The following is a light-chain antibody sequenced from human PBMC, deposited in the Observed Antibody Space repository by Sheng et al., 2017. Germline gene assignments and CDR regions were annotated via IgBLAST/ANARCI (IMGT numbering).Light chain of an antibody. CDR2: SNI. J-gene: IGLJ1*01. V-gene: IGLV1-47*02. CDR1: SSNIGSNN. Sequence: QSVLTQPPSASGTPGQGVTISCSGSSSNIGSNNVQWYQQVPGTAPKYLXFSNIERSSGVPDRFSGSKSGTSASLAISGLRSEDEADYYCAAWDDSLNAYVFGTGTRVTVL. CDR3: AAWDDSLNAYV.